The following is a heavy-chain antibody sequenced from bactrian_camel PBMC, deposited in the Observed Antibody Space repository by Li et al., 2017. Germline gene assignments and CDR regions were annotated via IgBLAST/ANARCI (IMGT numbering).Heavy chain of an antibody. V-gene: IGHV3-3*01. CDR3: AADYEPESSSAWYAAAY. Sequence: HVQLVESGGGSVKAGGSLTLTCVASGYTYNHYCMGWFRLAPGKEREGVAIIDADGSTYYADSVAGRFTISQDNSKNRLSLQMNSLKPEDTARYYCAADYEPESSSAWYAAAYWGQGTQVTVS. D-gene: IGHD6*01. CDR1: GYTYNHYC. J-gene: IGHJ4*01. CDR2: IDADGST.